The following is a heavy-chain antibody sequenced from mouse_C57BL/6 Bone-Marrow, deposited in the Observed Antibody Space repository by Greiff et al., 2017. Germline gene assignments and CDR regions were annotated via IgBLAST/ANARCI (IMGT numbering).Heavy chain of an antibody. Sequence: EVQLQQSGPELVKPGASVKISCKASGYTFTDYYMNWVKQSPGKSLEWIGDINPNNGGTSYNQKFKGKATLTVDKSSSTAYMELRSLTSEDSAVYYCARRTIVTEYYAMDYWGQGTSVTVAS. CDR3: ARRTIVTEYYAMDY. CDR1: GYTFTDYY. V-gene: IGHV1-26*01. J-gene: IGHJ4*01. D-gene: IGHD2-5*01. CDR2: INPNNGGT.